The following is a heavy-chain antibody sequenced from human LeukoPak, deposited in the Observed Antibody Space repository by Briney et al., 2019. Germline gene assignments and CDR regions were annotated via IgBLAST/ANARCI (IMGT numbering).Heavy chain of an antibody. Sequence: PGGSLRLSCAASGFTFSSYGMHWVRQAPGKGLEWVAVIWYDGSNKYYADSVKGRFTISRDNSKNTLYLQMNSLRAEDTAVYYCARWDRLPHYYYYYGMDVWGQGTTVTVSS. D-gene: IGHD1-26*01. V-gene: IGHV3-33*01. CDR1: GFTFSSYG. CDR3: ARWDRLPHYYYYYGMDV. CDR2: IWYDGSNK. J-gene: IGHJ6*02.